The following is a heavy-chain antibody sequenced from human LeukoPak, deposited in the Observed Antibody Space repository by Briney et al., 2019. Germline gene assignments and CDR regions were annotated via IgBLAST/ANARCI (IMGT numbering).Heavy chain of an antibody. Sequence: GASVKVSCKASGYTFTSYGISWVRQAPGQGLGWMGWISAYNGNTNYAQKLQGRVTMTTDTSTSTAYMELRSLRSDDTAVYYCARVGLPYYCGSGSLYYFDYWGQGTLVTVSS. J-gene: IGHJ4*02. D-gene: IGHD3-10*01. CDR1: GYTFTSYG. CDR3: ARVGLPYYCGSGSLYYFDY. V-gene: IGHV1-18*01. CDR2: ISAYNGNT.